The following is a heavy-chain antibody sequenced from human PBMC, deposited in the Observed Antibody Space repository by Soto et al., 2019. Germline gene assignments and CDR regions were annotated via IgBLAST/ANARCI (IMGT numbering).Heavy chain of an antibody. D-gene: IGHD3-3*01. J-gene: IGHJ4*02. Sequence: SETLSLTCTVSGGSISNYYWNLIRQSPGKGLEWIGYIFYSGSTNYNPSLKNRVAISIDTSENQFSLKMSSVTAADTAVYFCARSYDFWSGYFDYWGQGTLVTVSS. CDR1: GGSISNYY. CDR2: IFYSGST. CDR3: ARSYDFWSGYFDY. V-gene: IGHV4-59*01.